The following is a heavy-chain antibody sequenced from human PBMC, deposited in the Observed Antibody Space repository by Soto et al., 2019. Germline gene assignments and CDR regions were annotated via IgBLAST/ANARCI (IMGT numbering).Heavy chain of an antibody. V-gene: IGHV1-46*01. Sequence: QVQLVQSGAEVKGPGASVKISCKASGYTFTNFFIHWVRQAPGQGLEWIGIINPGGGSTDYAQKFKGRVTLSRDESTNTVHMELSSLRSEDTDVYYCARDLGSLVAVAGTCYFDYWGQGTLVTVSS. J-gene: IGHJ4*02. CDR2: INPGGGST. CDR1: GYTFTNFF. D-gene: IGHD6-19*01. CDR3: ARDLGSLVAVAGTCYFDY.